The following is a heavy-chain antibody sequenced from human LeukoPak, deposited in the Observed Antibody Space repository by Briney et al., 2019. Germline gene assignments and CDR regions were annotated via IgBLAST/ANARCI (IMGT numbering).Heavy chain of an antibody. J-gene: IGHJ5*02. Sequence: ASVKVSCKASGYTFTGYYMHWVRQAPGQGLELMGWINPNSGGTNYAQKFQGRVTMTRDTSIGTAHSEASRLRTDDTAVDYAAKDRSYNWFAPWNQGTLVTVSS. CDR1: GYTFTGYY. V-gene: IGHV1-2*02. CDR2: INPNSGGT. CDR3: AKDRSYNWFAP.